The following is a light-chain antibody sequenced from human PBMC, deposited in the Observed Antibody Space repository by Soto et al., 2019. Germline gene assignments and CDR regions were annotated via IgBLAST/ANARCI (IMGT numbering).Light chain of an antibody. V-gene: IGKV3-20*01. CDR1: QSVSRNY. CDR2: GAS. CDR3: QQYGSSPYT. Sequence: EVVLTQSPGTLSLSPGQRATLTGRASQSVSRNYLSWYHQKPGQAPRLLIYGASSRATGIPDRFAGSGSGTDFTLTISRLEPEDFAVYYCQQYGSSPYTFGQGTKLEIK. J-gene: IGKJ2*01.